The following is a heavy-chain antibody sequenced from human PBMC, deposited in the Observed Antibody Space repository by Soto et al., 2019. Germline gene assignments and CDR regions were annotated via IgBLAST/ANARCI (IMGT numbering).Heavy chain of an antibody. V-gene: IGHV5-51*01. CDR1: GYSFTSFW. CDR2: IYPDDSDT. CDR3: ARPYVDPY. D-gene: IGHD4-17*01. J-gene: IGHJ4*02. Sequence: GESLKISCMGSGYSFTSFWIGWVRQMPGKGLEWMGIIYPDDSDTRYSPSFLGQVTISADKSISTAYLQWRSLKASDTAMYYCARPYVDPYWGKGTLVTVSS.